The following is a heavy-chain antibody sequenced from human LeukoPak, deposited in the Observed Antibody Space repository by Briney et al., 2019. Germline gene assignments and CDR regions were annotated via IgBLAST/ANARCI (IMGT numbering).Heavy chain of an antibody. V-gene: IGHV3-66*01. CDR2: IYSGGST. Sequence: GGSLRLSCEVSGFTFSNYWMMWVRQAPGKGLEWVSVIYSGGSTYYADSVKGRFTISRDNSKNTLYLQMNSLRAEDTAVYYCARGRITMVRGATNYYFDYWGQGTLVTVSS. J-gene: IGHJ4*02. D-gene: IGHD3-10*01. CDR3: ARGRITMVRGATNYYFDY. CDR1: GFTFSNYW.